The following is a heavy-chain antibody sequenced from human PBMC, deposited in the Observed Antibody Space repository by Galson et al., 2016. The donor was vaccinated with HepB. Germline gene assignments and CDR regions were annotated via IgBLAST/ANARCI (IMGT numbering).Heavy chain of an antibody. J-gene: IGHJ6*02. Sequence: SLRLSCAASGFTFSTSWMHWVRQAQGKGLVWVSRISTDGSSTIYADSVKGRLTVSRDNAKNTLYLQMSSLRAEDTAVYYCVRARTLPASAGMDVWGQGTTVTVSS. CDR2: ISTDGSST. CDR3: VRARTLPASAGMDV. CDR1: GFTFSTSW. D-gene: IGHD2-2*01. V-gene: IGHV3-74*01.